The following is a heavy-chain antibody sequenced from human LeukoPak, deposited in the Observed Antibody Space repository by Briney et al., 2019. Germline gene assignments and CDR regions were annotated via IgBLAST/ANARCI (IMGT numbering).Heavy chain of an antibody. CDR2: INHSGST. CDR1: GGSFSGYY. Sequence: SETLSLTXAVYGGSFSGYYWSWIRQPPGKGLEWIGEINHSGSTNYNPSLKSRVTISVDTSKNQFSLKLSSVTAADTAVYYCARAGVWRCSRSPFCYWGQGTLVTVSS. CDR3: ARAGVWRCSRSPFCY. D-gene: IGHD3-3*01. V-gene: IGHV4-34*01. J-gene: IGHJ4*02.